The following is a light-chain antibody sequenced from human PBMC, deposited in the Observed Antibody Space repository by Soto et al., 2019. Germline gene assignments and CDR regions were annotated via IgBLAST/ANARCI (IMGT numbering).Light chain of an antibody. CDR2: DVS. V-gene: IGLV2-14*01. J-gene: IGLJ1*01. CDR3: SSYKSSSTLCV. Sequence: QSVLTQPASVSGSPGQSITISCTGTSSDVGGYNYVSWYQQHPDKAPKLMIYDVSNRPSGVSNRFSGSKSGNTASLTISGLQAEDEADYYCSSYKSSSTLCVFGTGTKVTV. CDR1: SSDVGGYNY.